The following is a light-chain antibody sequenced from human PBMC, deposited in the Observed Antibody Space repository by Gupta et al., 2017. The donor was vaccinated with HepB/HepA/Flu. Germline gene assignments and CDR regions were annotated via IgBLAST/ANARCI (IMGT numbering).Light chain of an antibody. CDR1: QSLLHGNGHNY. Sequence: DIVMTQSPLSLSVTPGEPASISCRSSQSLLHGNGHNYLDWYLQKPGQSPQLLIYLGSNRASGVPDRFSGSGSGXDFTLKXSRVEAEDVGVYYCMQALQTRTFGXGTKVDIK. V-gene: IGKV2-28*01. CDR3: MQALQTRT. J-gene: IGKJ3*01. CDR2: LGS.